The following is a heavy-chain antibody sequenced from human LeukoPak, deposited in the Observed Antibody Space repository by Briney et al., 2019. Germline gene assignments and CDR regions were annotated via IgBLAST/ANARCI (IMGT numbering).Heavy chain of an antibody. Sequence: ASVKVSCKASGYTFTTYTMHWVRQAPGQGLEWMGWMHAGNENTKYSQKFQGRVTITWDTSASTAYMELSSLRSEDTAVYYCARDMSTRVTPISYAFDVWGQGTMVTVSS. CDR1: GYTFTTYT. V-gene: IGHV1-3*01. J-gene: IGHJ3*01. CDR2: MHAGNENT. CDR3: ARDMSTRVTPISYAFDV. D-gene: IGHD4-23*01.